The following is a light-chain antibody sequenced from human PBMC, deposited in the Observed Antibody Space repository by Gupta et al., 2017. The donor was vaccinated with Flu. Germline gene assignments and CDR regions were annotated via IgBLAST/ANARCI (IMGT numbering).Light chain of an antibody. J-gene: IGLJ3*02. Sequence: QSALTQPASVSGSPRQSITISCTGTSSDVGGCNYVSWYQQHPGKAPKLMIFEVSNRPSGVSNRFSGSKSGNTASLTISGLQAGDEADYYCSSYRSSNTQVFGGGTKLTVL. CDR3: SSYRSSNTQV. CDR1: SSDVGGCNY. CDR2: EVS. V-gene: IGLV2-14*01.